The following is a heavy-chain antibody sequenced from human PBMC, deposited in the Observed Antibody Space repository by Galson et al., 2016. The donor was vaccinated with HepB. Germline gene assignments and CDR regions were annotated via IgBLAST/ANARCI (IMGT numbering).Heavy chain of an antibody. CDR3: ARGSADPFDY. V-gene: IGHV5-51*01. CDR2: IYPADSDT. Sequence: QSGAEVKKPGESLRISCKGSGYSFSTYWIGWVRQMPGKGLEWMAIIYPADSDTRYNPSFEGQVTISADKSINTAYLQWDSLGASDTAMFYCARGSADPFDYWGQGTLVTVSS. CDR1: GYSFSTYW. J-gene: IGHJ4*02.